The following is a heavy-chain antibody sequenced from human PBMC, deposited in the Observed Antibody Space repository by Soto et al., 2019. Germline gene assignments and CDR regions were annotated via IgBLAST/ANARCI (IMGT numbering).Heavy chain of an antibody. D-gene: IGHD6-19*01. CDR1: GYTFSDYY. J-gene: IGHJ4*02. CDR2: INPNSGGT. Sequence: GASVKVSCKASGYTFSDYYIHWVRQAPGQGLEWMGWINPNSGGTNFAQKFQGRVTMTTDTSISTAYMELTSLTSDDTVIYYCARRSSGWSDYWGQGTLVTVSS. V-gene: IGHV1-2*02. CDR3: ARRSSGWSDY.